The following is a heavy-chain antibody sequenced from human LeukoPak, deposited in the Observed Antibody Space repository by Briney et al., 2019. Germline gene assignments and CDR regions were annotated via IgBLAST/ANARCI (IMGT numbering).Heavy chain of an antibody. Sequence: GGSLRLSCAASGFTFSSYWMHWVRQAPGKGLVWVSRINSDGSSTSYADSVKGRFTISRDNAKNTLYLQMNSLRAEDTAVYYCAKSHMLAANIFDYWGQGTLVTVSS. CDR3: AKSHMLAANIFDY. D-gene: IGHD2-15*01. V-gene: IGHV3-74*01. CDR1: GFTFSSYW. CDR2: INSDGSST. J-gene: IGHJ4*02.